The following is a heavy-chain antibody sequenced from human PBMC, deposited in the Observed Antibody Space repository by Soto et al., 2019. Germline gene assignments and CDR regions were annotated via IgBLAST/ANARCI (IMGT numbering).Heavy chain of an antibody. D-gene: IGHD3-22*01. CDR2: ISAYNGNT. J-gene: IGHJ4*02. Sequence: VASVKVSCKASGYTFTSYGISWVRQAPGQGLEWMGWISAYNGNTNYAQKLQGRVTMTTDTSTSTAYMELRSLRSDDTAVYYCARVTSGHYYDSSGYYTWGQGTLVTVSS. CDR1: GYTFTSYG. CDR3: ARVTSGHYYDSSGYYT. V-gene: IGHV1-18*01.